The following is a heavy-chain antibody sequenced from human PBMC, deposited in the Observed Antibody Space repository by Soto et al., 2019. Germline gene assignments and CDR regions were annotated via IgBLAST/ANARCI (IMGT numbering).Heavy chain of an antibody. D-gene: IGHD1-26*01. J-gene: IGHJ3*02. CDR3: ARQGDKGRAFDI. V-gene: IGHV4-39*01. CDR2: MYYSGST. CDR1: GGSFSSSSYY. Sequence: QLQLQESGPGLVKPSETLSLTCTVSGGSFSSSSYYWGWIRQPPGKGLEWIGSMYYSGSTFYNPSLKSRVTISVDTSKTQFSLKLSSVTAADTAIYYCARQGDKGRAFDIWGQGTMVTVSS.